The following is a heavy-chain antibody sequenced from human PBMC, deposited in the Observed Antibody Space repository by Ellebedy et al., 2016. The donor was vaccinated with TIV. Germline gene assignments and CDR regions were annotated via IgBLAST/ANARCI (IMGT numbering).Heavy chain of an antibody. V-gene: IGHV3-30*01. Sequence: PGGSLRLSCAASGFTFRSYAMHRVRQAPGRGLEWVALISYDGTTKHHADSVRGRFTISRDNSKNTLDLQMNSLRAEDMAVYYCARSEDCSGGNYYSYYHGMDVWGQGTTVIVSS. D-gene: IGHD2-15*01. J-gene: IGHJ6*02. CDR2: ISYDGTTK. CDR3: ARSEDCSGGNYYSYYHGMDV. CDR1: GFTFRSYA.